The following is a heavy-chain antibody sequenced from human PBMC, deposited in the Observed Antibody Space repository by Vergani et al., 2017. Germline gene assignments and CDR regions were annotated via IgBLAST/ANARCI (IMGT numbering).Heavy chain of an antibody. Sequence: QVQLQESGPGLLKPSETLSLTCTVSGYSISSGYYWGWIRQPPGKGLEWIASLYYRGNSYYSPSLRRRLTISVDTATNQFSLRLNSVTAADTAVYYCARVGHLVEVTGEGASLDHWGRDSLVAVSS. D-gene: IGHD2-21*02. CDR3: ARVGHLVEVTGEGASLDH. CDR2: LYYRGNS. J-gene: IGHJ2*01. CDR1: GYSISSGYY. V-gene: IGHV4-38-2*02.